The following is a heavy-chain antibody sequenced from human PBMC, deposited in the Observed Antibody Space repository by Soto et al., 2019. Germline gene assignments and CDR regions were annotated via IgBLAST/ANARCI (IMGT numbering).Heavy chain of an antibody. J-gene: IGHJ1*01. CDR3: ANNLQSVLWTNGVCNPGGDFQH. CDR1: GFTFSSST. V-gene: IGHV3-23*01. CDR2: MRGSGGSP. Sequence: EVQLLESGGGLVQPGGSLRLSCAASGFTFSSSTMRWVRQAPGKGLEWVSGMRGSGGSPYYADSVKGRFSISRDNSRNTLHMQMNSLRAEDTAVYYCANNLQSVLWTNGVCNPGGDFQHWGQGTLVTVSS. D-gene: IGHD2-8*01.